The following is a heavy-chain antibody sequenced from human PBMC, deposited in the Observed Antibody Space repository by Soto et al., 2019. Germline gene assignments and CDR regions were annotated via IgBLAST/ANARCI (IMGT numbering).Heavy chain of an antibody. V-gene: IGHV3-30*14. CDR1: GFTFSDYV. J-gene: IGHJ3*01. Sequence: ESGGGVVQPGTSLRLSCAASGFTFSDYVIHWVRQAAGKGLGWVASMTYDGATDYYADSVKGRFTMSRENCKRVLSLQMNSRRPDATTLYYCARVRLSIAVNDALDVWGQGTTVTVSS. CDR2: MTYDGATD. CDR3: ARVRLSIAVNDALDV. D-gene: IGHD3-3*02.